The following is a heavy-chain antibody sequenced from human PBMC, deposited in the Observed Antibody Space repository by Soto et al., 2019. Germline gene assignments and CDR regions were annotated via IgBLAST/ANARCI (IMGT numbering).Heavy chain of an antibody. CDR1: GGSISSYY. V-gene: IGHV4-59*12. CDR3: ARYNAASGTYYFDF. Sequence: SETLSLTCTVSGGSISSYYWSWVRQPPGKGPEWIGEINHRGSANYNPSLKSRVTISVDISKSQFSLRLTSVTAAVTAAYYCARYNAASGTYYFDFWGQGALVTVSS. J-gene: IGHJ4*02. CDR2: INHRGSA. D-gene: IGHD6-13*01.